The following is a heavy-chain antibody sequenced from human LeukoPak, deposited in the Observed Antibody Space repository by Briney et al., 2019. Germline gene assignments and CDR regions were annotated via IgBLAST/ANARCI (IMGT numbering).Heavy chain of an antibody. CDR2: IKEDGSQQ. Sequence: PGGSLRLSCAASGFSFSSHWMSWVRQAPGKGLEWVANIKEDGSQQYYVDSVRGRFAISRDNAKNSLYLEMNSLRVEDTAVYYCPRDFGRLPHCYGGCKGNWGQGTLLTVSS. V-gene: IGHV3-7*01. CDR1: GFSFSSHW. CDR3: PRDFGRLPHCYGGCKGN. J-gene: IGHJ4*02. D-gene: IGHD2-21*02.